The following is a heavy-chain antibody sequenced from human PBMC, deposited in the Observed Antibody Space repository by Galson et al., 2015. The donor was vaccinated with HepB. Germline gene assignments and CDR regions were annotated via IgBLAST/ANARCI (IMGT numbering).Heavy chain of an antibody. Sequence: SVKVSCKASGYIFTNFGISWVRQAPGQGLDWMGWISAHNGDRKFVEKFQGRVTMSTDTSTSTAYMELRSLTVDDTAVYYCVRVAGYSEGPTLSTYGMDVWGQGTTVTVSS. CDR3: VRVAGYSEGPTLSTYGMDV. CDR2: ISAHNGDR. J-gene: IGHJ6*02. D-gene: IGHD5-18*01. CDR1: GYIFTNFG. V-gene: IGHV1-18*04.